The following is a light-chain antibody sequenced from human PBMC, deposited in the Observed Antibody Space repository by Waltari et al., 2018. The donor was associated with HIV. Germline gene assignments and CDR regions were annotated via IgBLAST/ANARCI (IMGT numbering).Light chain of an antibody. J-gene: IGKJ1*01. Sequence: DIVMTQSPLSLPVTPGEPASISCRPSQSLLQSNGYNYLGWYLQKPGQSPQLLIYLGSNRASGVPDRFSGSASGTDFTLKISRVEADDVGVYYCMQALQTPWTF. CDR3: MQALQTPWT. CDR1: QSLLQSNGYNY. CDR2: LGS. V-gene: IGKV2-28*01.